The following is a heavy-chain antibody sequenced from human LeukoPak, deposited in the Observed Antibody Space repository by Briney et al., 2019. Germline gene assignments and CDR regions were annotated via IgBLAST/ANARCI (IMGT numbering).Heavy chain of an antibody. Sequence: GSLRLSCAASGFTFSSYAMTWVRQAPGKGLEWVSAISGSGGSTYYADSVKGRFTISRDNSKNTLYLQMNSLRAEDTAVYYCANFGCTSTSCLDYWGQGTLVTVSS. J-gene: IGHJ4*02. CDR3: ANFGCTSTSCLDY. V-gene: IGHV3-23*01. CDR1: GFTFSSYA. CDR2: ISGSGGST. D-gene: IGHD2-2*01.